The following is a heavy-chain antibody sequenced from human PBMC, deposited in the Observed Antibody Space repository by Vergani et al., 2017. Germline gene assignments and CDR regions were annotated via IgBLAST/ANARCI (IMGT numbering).Heavy chain of an antibody. Sequence: QVQLQQWGAGLLKPSETLSLTCAVYGGSFSGYYWSWIRQPPGKGLEWIGEINHSGSTNYNPSLKSLVTISVDTSKNQFSLKLSSVTAADTAVYYCARGGRQWLGRTYFDYWGQGTLVTVSS. J-gene: IGHJ4*02. CDR2: INHSGST. D-gene: IGHD6-19*01. V-gene: IGHV4-34*01. CDR1: GGSFSGYY. CDR3: ARGGRQWLGRTYFDY.